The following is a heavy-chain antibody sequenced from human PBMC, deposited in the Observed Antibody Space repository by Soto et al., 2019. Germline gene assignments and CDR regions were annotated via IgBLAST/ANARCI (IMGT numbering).Heavy chain of an antibody. V-gene: IGHV1-8*01. CDR2: MNPHSGNT. D-gene: IGHD6-13*01. Sequence: ASVKVSCTASGYTFTSYDINWVRQATGQGLEWMGWMNPHSGNTGFAQKFQGRLTMTRDTSKSTAYMEVSSLRSEDTAVYYCGLEQLDYFDYWGQGTLVTVSS. J-gene: IGHJ4*02. CDR1: GYTFTSYD. CDR3: GLEQLDYFDY.